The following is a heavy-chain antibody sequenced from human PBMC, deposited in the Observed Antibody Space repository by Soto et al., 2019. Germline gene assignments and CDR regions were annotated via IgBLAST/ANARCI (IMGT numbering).Heavy chain of an antibody. D-gene: IGHD3-9*01. J-gene: IGHJ4*02. Sequence: QVQVVQSGAEVKMPGSSVKVSCKASGGTFSTYAISWVRQAPGQGLEWMGGIIPIFGTPNYAQKFQGRVTITADESTSTAFMELSSLRSEDTAVYYCARDLKGDGYLDWLHYWGQGTLVTVSS. CDR2: IIPIFGTP. CDR1: GGTFSTYA. V-gene: IGHV1-69*12. CDR3: ARDLKGDGYLDWLHY.